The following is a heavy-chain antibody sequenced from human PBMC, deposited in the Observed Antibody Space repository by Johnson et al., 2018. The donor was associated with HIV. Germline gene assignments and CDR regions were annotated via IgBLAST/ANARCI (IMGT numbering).Heavy chain of an antibody. CDR3: ARDQSNGWNRGAFDI. Sequence: QVQLVESGGGLVQPGGSLRLSCAASGFTFSSYGIHWVRQAPGKGLEWVAVTWYDASYKYCTDSVKGRFTISRDNSKNTLYLHMNSLRAEDTAVYYCARDQSNGWNRGAFDIWGQGTVVTVSS. CDR1: GFTFSSYG. V-gene: IGHV3-33*08. D-gene: IGHD6-19*01. J-gene: IGHJ3*02. CDR2: TWYDASYK.